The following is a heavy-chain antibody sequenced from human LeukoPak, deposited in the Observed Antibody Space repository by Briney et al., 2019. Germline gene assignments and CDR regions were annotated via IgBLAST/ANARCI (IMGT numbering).Heavy chain of an antibody. CDR3: ARKNLVARGYFDF. D-gene: IGHD2-8*02. J-gene: IGHJ4*02. V-gene: IGHV4-39*01. CDR1: GDSISNSGYY. Sequence: PSETLSLTCTVSGDSISNSGYYWDWIRQPPGKGLEWIVSINHSGTTYYEPSLKSRVTISVDASKNQFSLKLSSVTAADTTIYYCARKNLVARGYFDFWGRGIPITVSS. CDR2: INHSGTT.